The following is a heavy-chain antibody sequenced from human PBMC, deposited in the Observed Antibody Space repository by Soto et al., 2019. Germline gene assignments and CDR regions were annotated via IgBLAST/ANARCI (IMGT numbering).Heavy chain of an antibody. V-gene: IGHV3-30*03. D-gene: IGHD5-18*01. J-gene: IGHJ4*02. CDR3: VSGRGYGNASVLYS. CDR1: GFAFSSFG. Sequence: QAQLVESGGGVVQPGRSLRLSCAASGFAFSSFGMHWVCQAPGTGLERVADISNDGSRQHYADSVNGRFTISRDNSKNMVLLQTRRPRAEDTAAYYSVSGRGYGNASVLYSWGQGTMCSVSS. CDR2: ISNDGSRQ.